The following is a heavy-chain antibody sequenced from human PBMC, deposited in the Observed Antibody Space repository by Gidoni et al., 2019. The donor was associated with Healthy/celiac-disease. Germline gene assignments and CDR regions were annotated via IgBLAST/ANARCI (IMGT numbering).Heavy chain of an antibody. V-gene: IGHV3-9*01. J-gene: IGHJ6*02. CDR2: ISWNSGSI. CDR3: AKDREHQGPSYYYYYGMDV. D-gene: IGHD1-1*01. CDR1: GFTFDDYA. Sequence: EVQLVESGGGLVQPGRSLRLSCAASGFTFDDYAMHWVRQAPGKGLEWVSGISWNSGSIGYADSVKGRFTISRDNAKNSLYLQMNSLRAEDTALYYCAKDREHQGPSYYYYYGMDVWGQGTTVTVSS.